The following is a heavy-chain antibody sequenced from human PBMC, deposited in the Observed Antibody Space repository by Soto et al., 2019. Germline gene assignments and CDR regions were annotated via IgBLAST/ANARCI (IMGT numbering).Heavy chain of an antibody. CDR3: ARVSSDYGGRNYYYYYMDV. CDR2: TRNTANSYTT. Sequence: GGSLRLSCAASGFTLSNYAVNWVRQAPGKGLEWVGRTRNTANSYTTEHAASVKGRFTISRDDSKNSLYLQMNSLKTEDTAVYYCARVSSDYGGRNYYYYYMDVWGKGTTVTVSS. J-gene: IGHJ6*03. D-gene: IGHD4-17*01. CDR1: GFTLSNYA. V-gene: IGHV3-72*01.